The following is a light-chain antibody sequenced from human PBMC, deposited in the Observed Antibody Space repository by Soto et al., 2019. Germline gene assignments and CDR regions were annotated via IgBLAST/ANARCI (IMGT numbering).Light chain of an antibody. CDR2: DAS. CDR1: QSISSY. CDR3: QHRSNWPLFT. Sequence: EIMLTQSPATLSLSPGERATLSCRASQSISSYLAWYQQKPGQAPRLLIYDASNRATGIPARFSGSGSGTDFTLTISSLEPEDFAVYYCQHRSNWPLFTFGPGTKVDIK. J-gene: IGKJ3*01. V-gene: IGKV3-11*01.